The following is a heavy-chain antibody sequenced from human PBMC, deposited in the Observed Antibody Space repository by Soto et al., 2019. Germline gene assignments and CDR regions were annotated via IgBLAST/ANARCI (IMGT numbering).Heavy chain of an antibody. Sequence: QVQLQQWGAGLLKPSETLSLTCAVYGGSFSGYYWSWIRQPPGKGLVWIGEINHSGSTNYNPSLKSRVTISVDTSKNQFSLKLSSVTAADTAVYYCARGSLRYFDWFPLSPFDYWGQGTLVTVSS. V-gene: IGHV4-34*01. CDR3: ARGSLRYFDWFPLSPFDY. J-gene: IGHJ4*02. CDR2: INHSGST. D-gene: IGHD3-9*01. CDR1: GGSFSGYY.